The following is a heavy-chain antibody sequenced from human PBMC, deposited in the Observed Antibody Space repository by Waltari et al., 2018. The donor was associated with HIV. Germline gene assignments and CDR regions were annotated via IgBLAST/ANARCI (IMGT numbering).Heavy chain of an antibody. J-gene: IGHJ3*01. CDR1: GASLSGSS. CDR2: INPGGST. Sequence: QVRLQQWGAGLFKPSETLSPTCAVHGASLSGSSCSCLRQSPGKGLEWVGKINPGGSTNYNPSLKSPVTISQDTSKNQFSLKVTSVSAADTAVYYCARFCRGNRWICEAFDVWGQGTTVIVSS. V-gene: IGHV4-34*01. D-gene: IGHD5-12*01. CDR3: ARFCRGNRWICEAFDV.